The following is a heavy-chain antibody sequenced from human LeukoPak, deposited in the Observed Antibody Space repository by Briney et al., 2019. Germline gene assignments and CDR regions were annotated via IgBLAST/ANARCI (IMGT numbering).Heavy chain of an antibody. J-gene: IGHJ4*02. CDR1: GFTFDDYA. CDR3: AKDISPLAAAEIDY. V-gene: IGHV3-9*01. Sequence: GGSLRLSCAASGFTFDDYAMHWVRQAPGKGLEWVSGISWNSGSIGYADSVKGRFTISRDNAKNSLYLQMNSLRAEDTALYYCAKDISPLAAAEIDYWGQGTLVTVSS. CDR2: ISWNSGSI. D-gene: IGHD6-13*01.